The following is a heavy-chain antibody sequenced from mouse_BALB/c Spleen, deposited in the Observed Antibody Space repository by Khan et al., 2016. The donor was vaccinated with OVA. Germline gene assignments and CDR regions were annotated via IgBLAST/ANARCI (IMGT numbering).Heavy chain of an antibody. CDR1: GYAFSSSW. CDR2: IYPGDGDT. V-gene: IGHV1-82*01. J-gene: IGHJ2*01. Sequence: VQLQQSGPELVKPGASVKISCKASGYAFSSSWMNWVKQRPGQGLEWIGRIYPGDGDTNYNGKFKGKATLTADKSSSTAYMQLSSLTSVDSAVYFGARGTGSGVDYWGQGTTLTVSS. D-gene: IGHD1-1*01. CDR3: ARGTGSGVDY.